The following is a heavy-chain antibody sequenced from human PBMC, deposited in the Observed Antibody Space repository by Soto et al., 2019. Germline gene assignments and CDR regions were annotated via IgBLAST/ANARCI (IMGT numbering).Heavy chain of an antibody. J-gene: IGHJ4*02. Sequence: QVQLVQSGAEVRKPGSSVKVSCQSFGGSFSSYAFSWVRQAPGQGLEWMGGLIVILGTTNYAQKFKCRVTFTADESTSTAYMEVSSLESEDTAIYYCASGYYDSSGYSIDYWGQGTQVTVSS. CDR1: GGSFSSYA. CDR3: ASGYYDSSGYSIDY. V-gene: IGHV1-69*01. D-gene: IGHD3-22*01. CDR2: LIVILGTT.